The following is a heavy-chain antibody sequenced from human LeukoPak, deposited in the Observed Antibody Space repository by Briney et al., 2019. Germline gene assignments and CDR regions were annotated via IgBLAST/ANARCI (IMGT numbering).Heavy chain of an antibody. Sequence: PSETLSLTCTVSGVSISSYYWSWIWQPAGKGLEWIGRIYTSGNTNYKPSLKSRLTISVDKSKNHLSLKLSSLTAADTAFYYCAGGPAGTAFDDWGHGTLVTVSS. J-gene: IGHJ4*03. D-gene: IGHD1-1*01. CDR3: AGGPAGTAFDD. CDR1: GVSISSYY. CDR2: IYTSGNT. V-gene: IGHV4-4*07.